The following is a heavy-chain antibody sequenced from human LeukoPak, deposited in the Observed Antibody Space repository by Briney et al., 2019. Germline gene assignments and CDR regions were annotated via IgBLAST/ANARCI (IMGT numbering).Heavy chain of an antibody. J-gene: IGHJ4*02. D-gene: IGHD3-16*01. Sequence: GGSLRLSCTVSGFTVSSNSMSWVRQAPGKGLEWVSFIYSGGSTQYSDSVKGRFTISRDNSKNTLYLQMNNLRAEDTAIYYCAKNWGDDWGQGNLVTVSS. V-gene: IGHV3-53*01. CDR3: AKNWGDD. CDR1: GFTVSSNS. CDR2: IYSGGST.